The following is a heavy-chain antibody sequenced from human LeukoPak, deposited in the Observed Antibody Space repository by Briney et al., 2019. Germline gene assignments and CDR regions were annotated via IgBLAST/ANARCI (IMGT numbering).Heavy chain of an antibody. Sequence: GASVKVSCKASGGTFSSYAISWVRQAPGQGLEWMGRIIPILGIANYAQKFQGRVTITADKSTSTAYMELSSLRSEDTAVYYCARVGIVATIWSWFDSWGQGTLVTVSS. D-gene: IGHD5-12*01. J-gene: IGHJ5*01. CDR3: ARVGIVATIWSWFDS. CDR2: IIPILGIA. V-gene: IGHV1-69*04. CDR1: GGTFSSYA.